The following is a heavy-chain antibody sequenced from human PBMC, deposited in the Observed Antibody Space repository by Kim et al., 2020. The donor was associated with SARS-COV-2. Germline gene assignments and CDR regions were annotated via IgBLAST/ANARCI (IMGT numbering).Heavy chain of an antibody. D-gene: IGHD1-26*01. CDR3: ASFSSGSYSNDY. J-gene: IGHJ4*02. V-gene: IGHV4-4*09. Sequence: NFNPSIKSQVPISVDTSKDQFSRKLSSVTAADTAVYYCASFSSGSYSNDYWGPGPLVTVSS.